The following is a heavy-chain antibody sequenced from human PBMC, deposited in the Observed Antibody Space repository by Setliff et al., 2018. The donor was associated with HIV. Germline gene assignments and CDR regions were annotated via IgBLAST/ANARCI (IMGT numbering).Heavy chain of an antibody. V-gene: IGHV3-7*03. CDR3: ARDPGSSSFDY. Sequence: GGSLRLSCVASGFTFRRYWMSWVRQAPGKGLEFVANIKEDGSVTNYVDSVKGRFTISRDNAKNLVFLQMSSLRAEDTAAYYCARDPGSSSFDYWGQGTPVTVSS. D-gene: IGHD6-19*01. J-gene: IGHJ4*02. CDR2: IKEDGSVT. CDR1: GFTFRRYW.